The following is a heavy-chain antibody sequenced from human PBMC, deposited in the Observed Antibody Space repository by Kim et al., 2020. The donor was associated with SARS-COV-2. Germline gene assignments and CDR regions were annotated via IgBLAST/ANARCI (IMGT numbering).Heavy chain of an antibody. J-gene: IGHJ4*02. CDR1: GGSISSSSYY. CDR3: ARIYSRAHWSIAALGNHYLDY. V-gene: IGHV4-39*01. Sequence: SETLSLTCTVSGGSISSSSYYWGWIRQPPGKGLEWIGSIYYSGSTYYNPSLKSRVTISVDTSKNQFSLKLSSVTAADTAVYYCARIYSRAHWSIAALGNHYLDYWGQGTLVTVSS. CDR2: IYYSGST. D-gene: IGHD6-6*01.